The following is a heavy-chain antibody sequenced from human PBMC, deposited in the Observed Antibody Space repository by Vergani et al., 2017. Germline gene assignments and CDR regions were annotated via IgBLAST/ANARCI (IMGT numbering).Heavy chain of an antibody. CDR1: GGSVSSGSYY. CDR2: IYYSGST. V-gene: IGHV4-61*01. J-gene: IGHJ6*02. D-gene: IGHD4-17*01. CDR3: ARGDYVEFGYGMDV. Sequence: QVQLQESGPGLVKPSETLSLTCTVSGGSVSSGSYYWSWIRQPPGKGLEWIGYIYYSGSTNYNPSLKSRVTISVDTSKNQFSLKLSSVTAADTAVYYCARGDYVEFGYGMDVWGQGTTVTVSS.